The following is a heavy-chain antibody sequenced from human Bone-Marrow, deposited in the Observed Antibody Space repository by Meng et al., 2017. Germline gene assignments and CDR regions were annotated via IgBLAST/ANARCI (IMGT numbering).Heavy chain of an antibody. J-gene: IGHJ4*02. CDR1: GDSVSSNSAA. D-gene: IGHD6-13*01. Sequence: VQLDQSGPGLGKPPPTLSLTCAIPGDSVSSNSAAWNWIRQSPSRGLEWLGRTYYRSKWYNDYAVSVKSRITINPDTSKNQFSLQLNSVTPEDTAVYYCARGGIAAARPDYWGQGTLVTVSS. V-gene: IGHV6-1*01. CDR3: ARGGIAAARPDY. CDR2: TYYRSKWYN.